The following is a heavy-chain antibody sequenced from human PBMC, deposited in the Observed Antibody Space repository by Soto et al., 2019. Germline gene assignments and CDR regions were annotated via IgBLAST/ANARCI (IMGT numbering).Heavy chain of an antibody. CDR2: ISPYTGNT. D-gene: IGHD3-16*01. Sequence: ASVKVSCKASGYTFTNVGISWVRQAPGQGLEWMGWISPYTGNTHSATKVQGRLTMTTDTSTSTAYMDLGSLTSDDTAVYYCVMVDNYVTPTPQDVWGQGTTVTV. V-gene: IGHV1-18*01. J-gene: IGHJ6*02. CDR3: VMVDNYVTPTPQDV. CDR1: GYTFTNVG.